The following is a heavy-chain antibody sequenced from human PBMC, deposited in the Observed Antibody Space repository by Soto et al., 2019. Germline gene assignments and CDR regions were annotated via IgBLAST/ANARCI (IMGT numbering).Heavy chain of an antibody. D-gene: IGHD4-4*01. CDR3: ARAPYSNAWYRFDL. V-gene: IGHV3-7*03. Sequence: GGSLRLSCEASGFTFSGYWMSWVRQAPGKGLEWVADIKHDGSVQYYVDSVKGRFTISRDNAKKLLSLQMNGLRAEDTALYYCARAPYSNAWYRFDLWGQGTQVTVSS. CDR2: IKHDGSVQ. J-gene: IGHJ4*02. CDR1: GFTFSGYW.